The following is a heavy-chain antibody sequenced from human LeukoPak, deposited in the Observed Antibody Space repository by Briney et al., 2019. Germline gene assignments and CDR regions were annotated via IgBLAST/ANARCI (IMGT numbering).Heavy chain of an antibody. J-gene: IGHJ6*02. Sequence: TGGSLRPSCSASGFTFSSYAINWVRQAPGKGLEWVSAIGSNGGSTYYADSVKGRFTISRDNSKNTLYLQMNSLRAEDTAVYYCARGDNPPAYCGGDCYSVNYYYYGMDVWGQGTTVTVSS. CDR2: IGSNGGST. CDR1: GFTFSSYA. CDR3: ARGDNPPAYCGGDCYSVNYYYYGMDV. D-gene: IGHD2-21*02. V-gene: IGHV3-23*01.